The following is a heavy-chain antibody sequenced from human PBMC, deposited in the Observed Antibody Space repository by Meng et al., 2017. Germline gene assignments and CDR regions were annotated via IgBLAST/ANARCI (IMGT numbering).Heavy chain of an antibody. CDR1: GYTFTSYA. CDR3: ARGYSSSWYSLLPPHYYYYGMDV. V-gene: IGHV7-4-1*02. D-gene: IGHD6-13*01. J-gene: IGHJ6*02. CDR2: INTNTGNP. Sequence: ASVKVSCKASGYTFTSYAMNWVRQAPGQGLEWMGWINTNTGNPTYAQGFTGRFVFSLDTSVSTAYLQISNLKAKDTAVYYCARGYSSSWYSLLPPHYYYYGMDVWGQGTTVTVSS.